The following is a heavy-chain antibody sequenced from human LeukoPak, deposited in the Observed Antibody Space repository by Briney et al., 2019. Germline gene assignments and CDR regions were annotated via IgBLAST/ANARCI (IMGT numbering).Heavy chain of an antibody. CDR2: ISYDGSNK. CDR1: GFTFSSYA. CDR3: ARGGFGELLYPYYFDY. J-gene: IGHJ4*02. Sequence: GGSLRLSCAASGFTFSSYAMHWVRQAPGKGLEWVAVISYDGSNKYYADSVRGRFTISRDNSKNTLYLQMNSLRAEDTAVYYCARGGFGELLYPYYFDYWGQGTLVTVSS. D-gene: IGHD3-10*01. V-gene: IGHV3-30-3*01.